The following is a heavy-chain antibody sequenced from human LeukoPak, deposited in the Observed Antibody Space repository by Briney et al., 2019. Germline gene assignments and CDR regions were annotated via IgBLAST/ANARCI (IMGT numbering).Heavy chain of an antibody. V-gene: IGHV4-30-2*01. CDR1: GGSISSGGYS. D-gene: IGHD6-19*01. Sequence: SETLSLTCAVSGGSISSGGYSWSWIRQPPGKGLEWIGYIYHSGSTYYNPSLKSRVTISVDKSKNQFSLKLSSVTAADTAIYYCARAVSGRFDYWGQGTLVTVSS. J-gene: IGHJ4*02. CDR2: IYHSGST. CDR3: ARAVSGRFDY.